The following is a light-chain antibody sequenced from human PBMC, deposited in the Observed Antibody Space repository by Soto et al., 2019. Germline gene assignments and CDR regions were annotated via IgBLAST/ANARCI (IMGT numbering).Light chain of an antibody. CDR3: QSYDNSLSYV. CDR2: YNT. Sequence: QAVVTQPPSVSGAPGQRVTISCTGRSSNIGAGYDVHWYQQLPGLAPRLLIFYNTNRPSGVPDRFSGSKSGTSASLAITGLQAEDEADYYCQSYDNSLSYVFGTGTKVTVL. J-gene: IGLJ1*01. CDR1: SSNIGAGYD. V-gene: IGLV1-40*01.